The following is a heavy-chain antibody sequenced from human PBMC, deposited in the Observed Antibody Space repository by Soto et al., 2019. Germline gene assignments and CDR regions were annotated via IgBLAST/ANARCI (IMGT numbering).Heavy chain of an antibody. CDR3: ARGNCSSPNCYSFSGYYGMDV. Sequence: SETLSLTCTVSGGSISCYYWSWIRQPAGKGLEWIGRIYTSGSTNYNPSLKSRVTMSLDTSKNQFSLKLTSVTAADTALYYCARGNCSSPNCYSFSGYYGMDVWGQGTTVTVSS. CDR1: GGSISCYY. V-gene: IGHV4-4*07. CDR2: IYTSGST. J-gene: IGHJ6*02. D-gene: IGHD2-2*01.